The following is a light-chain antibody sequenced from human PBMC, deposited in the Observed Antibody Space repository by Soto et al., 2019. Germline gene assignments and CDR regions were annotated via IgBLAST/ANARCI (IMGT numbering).Light chain of an antibody. CDR3: SSYTPSTTYV. CDR2: QVS. V-gene: IGLV2-14*01. J-gene: IGLJ1*01. Sequence: QSVLTQPASVSGSPGQSIAISCTGTTSDVGAYNYVSWYQQHPGKAPKLMIYQVSNRPSGVSNRFSGSKSGNTASLTISGLQAEDEADYYCSSYTPSTTYVFGTGTKVTVL. CDR1: TSDVGAYNY.